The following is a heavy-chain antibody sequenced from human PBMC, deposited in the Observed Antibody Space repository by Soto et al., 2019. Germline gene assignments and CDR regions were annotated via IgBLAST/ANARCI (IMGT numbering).Heavy chain of an antibody. CDR3: ARGLIGVVIDY. D-gene: IGHD3-3*01. CDR2: INHSGST. V-gene: IGHV4-34*01. J-gene: IGHJ4*02. CDR1: GGSFSGYY. Sequence: QVQLQQWGAGLLKPSETLSLTCAVYGGSFSGYYWSWIRQPPGKGLEWIGEINHSGSTNYNPSIKSRVTISVDTSKNQFSLKLSSVTAADTAVYYCARGLIGVVIDYWGQGTLVTVSS.